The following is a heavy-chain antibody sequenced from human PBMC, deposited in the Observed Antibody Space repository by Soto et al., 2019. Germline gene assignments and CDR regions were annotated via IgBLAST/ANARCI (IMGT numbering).Heavy chain of an antibody. CDR2: IIPIFGTA. D-gene: IGHD1-26*01. V-gene: IGHV1-69*01. Sequence: QVQLVQSGAEVKKPGSSVKVSCKASGGTFSSYSINWVRQAPGQGLEWMGEIIPIFGTANYAQKFQGRLTITADESTSTAYMELSSPRSEDTAVYYCARDGGRHSGGIDYWGQGTLVTVSS. CDR1: GGTFSSYS. CDR3: ARDGGRHSGGIDY. J-gene: IGHJ4*02.